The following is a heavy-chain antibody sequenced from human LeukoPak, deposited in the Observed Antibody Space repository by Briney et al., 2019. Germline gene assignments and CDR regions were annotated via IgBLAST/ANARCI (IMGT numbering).Heavy chain of an antibody. D-gene: IGHD6-19*01. CDR3: ARGQWQFDL. V-gene: IGHV3-48*03. J-gene: IGHJ5*02. CDR1: GFILSDYD. Sequence: GGSLRLSCAASGFILSDYDINWVRQAPGKGLEWVSYVSSSGNIIYYADSVKGRFTVSRDNAKNSLYLQMSSLRADDTAVYYCARGQWQFDLWGQGTLVTVSS. CDR2: VSSSGNII.